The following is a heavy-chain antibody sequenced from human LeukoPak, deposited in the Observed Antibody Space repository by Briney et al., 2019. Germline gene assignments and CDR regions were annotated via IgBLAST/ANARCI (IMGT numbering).Heavy chain of an antibody. V-gene: IGHV3-23*01. CDR3: AKSDCGGDCHLLDY. CDR2: FGGSGGTI. CDR1: GFTFSTYA. Sequence: GGSLRLSCAASGFTFSTYAMSWVRQAPGKGLEWVSHFGGSGGTIFYADSVRGRFTISRDNSKNTLYLQVNSLRAEDTAVYYCAKSDCGGDCHLLDYWGQGTLVTVSS. J-gene: IGHJ4*02. D-gene: IGHD2-21*02.